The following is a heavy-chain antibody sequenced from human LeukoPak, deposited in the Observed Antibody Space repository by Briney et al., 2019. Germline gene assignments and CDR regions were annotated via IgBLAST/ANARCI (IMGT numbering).Heavy chain of an antibody. Sequence: PGGSLRHSCAASGFTFSIYAMHWVRQDPGKGLEGVSTITATTSSTSYADSSKGRLTISRDDAKNSLYLQMDSLRAEDTAVYYCSYGDLDFDYWGQGTLVTVSS. CDR3: SYGDLDFDY. D-gene: IGHD4-17*01. CDR1: GFTFSIYA. J-gene: IGHJ4*02. CDR2: ITATTSST. V-gene: IGHV3-23*01.